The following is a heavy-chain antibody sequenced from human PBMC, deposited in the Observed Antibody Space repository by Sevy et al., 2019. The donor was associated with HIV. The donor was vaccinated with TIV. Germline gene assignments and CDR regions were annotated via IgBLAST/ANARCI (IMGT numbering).Heavy chain of an antibody. CDR3: ARDGRGISAFDI. Sequence: GGSLRLSCTASEFTFSSHAVAWVRQAPGKGLEWVSAISGSGENTHYAESVKGRFTISRDNFKNTLYLQMNSLRAEDTALYYCARDGRGISAFDIWGQGTMVTVSS. D-gene: IGHD3-3*02. V-gene: IGHV3-23*01. CDR1: EFTFSSHA. CDR2: ISGSGENT. J-gene: IGHJ3*02.